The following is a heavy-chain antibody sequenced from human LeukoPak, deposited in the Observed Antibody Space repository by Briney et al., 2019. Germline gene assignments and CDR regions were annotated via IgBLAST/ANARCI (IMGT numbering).Heavy chain of an antibody. CDR3: ARDKGTVTPRGYYYMDV. D-gene: IGHD4-11*01. V-gene: IGHV3-7*01. J-gene: IGHJ6*03. CDR1: GFTFTTYW. Sequence: PGGSLRLSCVASGFTFTTYWMTWVRQAPGKGPEWVASIKQDGSEKHYVDSVKGRFTISRDNTKNSLYLQLDGLRADDTAVYYCARDKGTVTPRGYYYMDVWGKGTTVTVSS. CDR2: IKQDGSEK.